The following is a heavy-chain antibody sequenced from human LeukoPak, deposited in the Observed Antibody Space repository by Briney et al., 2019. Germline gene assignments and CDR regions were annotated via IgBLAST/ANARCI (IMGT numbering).Heavy chain of an antibody. J-gene: IGHJ6*02. D-gene: IGHD3-16*01. CDR1: GFTFSSYW. V-gene: IGHV3-30*03. Sequence: TGGSLRLSCAASGFTFSSYWMSWVRQAPGKGLEWVAVISYDDNYKYYVDSVKGRFTISRDNSKNKLSLQMNSLRPEDSAIYYCARFWDYYGMDVWGQGTTVIVSS. CDR3: ARFWDYYGMDV. CDR2: ISYDDNYK.